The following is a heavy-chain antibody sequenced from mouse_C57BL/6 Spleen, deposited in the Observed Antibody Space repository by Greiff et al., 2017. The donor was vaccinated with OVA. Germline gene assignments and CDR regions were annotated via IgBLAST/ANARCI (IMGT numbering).Heavy chain of an antibody. CDR3: ARPLYGSTWTFDY. J-gene: IGHJ2*01. D-gene: IGHD1-1*01. CDR2: INPNYGTP. CDR1: GYSFTDYN. Sequence: EVQLQQSGPELVKPGASVKISCKASGYSFTDYNMNWVKQSNGKSLEWIGVINPNYGTPSSNQKFKGKATLTVAKSSSTAYMPLNSLTSEDTAVYYCARPLYGSTWTFDYWGQGTTLTVSS. V-gene: IGHV1-39*01.